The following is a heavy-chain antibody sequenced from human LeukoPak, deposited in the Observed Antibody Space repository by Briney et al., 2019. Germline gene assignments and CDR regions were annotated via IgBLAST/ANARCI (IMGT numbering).Heavy chain of an antibody. CDR1: GFTFSSYS. CDR2: ISSSSSTI. CDR3: ARDKGWLTDYILDY. Sequence: GGSLRLSCAASGFTFSSYSMNWVRQAPGKGLEWVSYISSSSSTIYYADSVKGRFTISRDNAQNSLYLQMNSLRAEDTAVYYCARDKGWLTDYILDYWGQGTLVTVSS. J-gene: IGHJ4*02. V-gene: IGHV3-48*01. D-gene: IGHD3-10*02.